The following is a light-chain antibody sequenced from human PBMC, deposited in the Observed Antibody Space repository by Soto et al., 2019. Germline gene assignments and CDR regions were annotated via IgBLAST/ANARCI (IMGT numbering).Light chain of an antibody. CDR3: QQYNNWPPWT. V-gene: IGKV3-15*01. CDR2: GAS. J-gene: IGKJ1*01. Sequence: MSQSPATLSVSPGERATLSCRASQSVGSNLAWYQQKPGQAPRLLIYGASTRATGIPARFSGSGSGTEFTLTISSLQSEDFAVYYCQQYNNWPPWTFGQGTKV. CDR1: QSVGSN.